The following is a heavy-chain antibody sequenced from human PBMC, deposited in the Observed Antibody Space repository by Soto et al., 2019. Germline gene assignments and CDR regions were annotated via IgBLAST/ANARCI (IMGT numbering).Heavy chain of an antibody. V-gene: IGHV3-9*01. CDR3: AKGVIAVALNWFDP. CDR1: GFTFDDYA. Sequence: EVQLVVSGGGLVQPGRSLRLSCAASGFTFDDYAMQWVRQAPGKGLEWVSGISWNSGSIGYADSVKGRFTNSRDNAKNSLYMQMNSLRADDTALYYCAKGVIAVALNWFDPWGQGTLVTVSS. J-gene: IGHJ5*02. CDR2: ISWNSGSI. D-gene: IGHD6-19*01.